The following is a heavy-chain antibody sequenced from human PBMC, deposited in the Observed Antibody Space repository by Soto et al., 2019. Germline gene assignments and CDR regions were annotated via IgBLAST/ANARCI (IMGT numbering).Heavy chain of an antibody. CDR3: AKDSSGIRADYYFNY. V-gene: IGHV3-23*01. CDR2: ISGSGGST. CDR1: VFTCSSYA. D-gene: IGHD6-25*01. Sequence: GPLRLYCPDPVFTCSSYAMSWVRQAPGKGLEWVSAISGSGGSTYYADSVKGRFTISRDNSKNTLYLQMNSLRAEDTAVYYCAKDSSGIRADYYFNYWGQGTLVTVSS. J-gene: IGHJ4*02.